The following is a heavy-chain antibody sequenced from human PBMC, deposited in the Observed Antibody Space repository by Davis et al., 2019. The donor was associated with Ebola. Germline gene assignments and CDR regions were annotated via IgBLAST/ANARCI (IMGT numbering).Heavy chain of an antibody. CDR2: ISWNSGSI. D-gene: IGHD7-27*01. V-gene: IGHV3-9*01. CDR1: GFTFDDYA. J-gene: IGHJ3*02. Sequence: PGGSLRLSCAASGFTFDDYAMHWVRQAPGKGLEWVSGISWNSGSIGYADSVKGRFTISRDNAKNSLYLQMNSLRAEDTALYYCAKDKGETGDWIDAFDIWGQGTMVTVSS. CDR3: AKDKGETGDWIDAFDI.